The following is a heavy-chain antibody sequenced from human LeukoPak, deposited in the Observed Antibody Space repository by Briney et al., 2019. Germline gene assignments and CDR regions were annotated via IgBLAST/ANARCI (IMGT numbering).Heavy chain of an antibody. J-gene: IGHJ4*02. CDR2: IYHSGST. D-gene: IGHD3-3*01. V-gene: IGHV4-38-2*01. CDR3: ATEGRSGRIFDY. CDR1: GYSINSGYH. Sequence: KPSETLSLTCAVSGYSINSGYHWGWIRQPPGKGLEWIGNIYHSGSTYYNPSLKSRVTISVDTSKNQFSLKLSSVTAADTAVYYCATEGRSGRIFDYWGQGTLVTVSS.